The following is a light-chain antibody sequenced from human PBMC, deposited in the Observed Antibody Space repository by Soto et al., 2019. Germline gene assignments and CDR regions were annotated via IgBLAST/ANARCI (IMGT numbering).Light chain of an antibody. Sequence: EIVLTQSPATLSLSPGERATLSCRASQSVSSYLAWYQQTPGQAPRLLIYDASTRATGIPARFSGSGSGTDFTLTISSLEPEDFAVYYCQQRTNKFCTFGQGTKVEIK. J-gene: IGKJ1*01. CDR2: DAS. CDR3: QQRTNKFCT. V-gene: IGKV3-11*01. CDR1: QSVSSY.